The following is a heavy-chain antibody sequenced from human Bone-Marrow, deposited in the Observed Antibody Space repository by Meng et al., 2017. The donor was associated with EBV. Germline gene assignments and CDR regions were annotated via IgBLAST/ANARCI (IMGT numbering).Heavy chain of an antibody. Sequence: QVQLVQAGGEVKKAGALVVVSCKTSGGTFRSDAISWVRQAPGQGLVWMGGLIPMTGVAHYAQKFQDRVSIIADESTSTHYLELSSLRSEDTAIYFCASESGRGFTPDYWGQGTLVTVSS. D-gene: IGHD3-10*01. CDR1: GGTFRSDA. CDR3: ASESGRGFTPDY. CDR2: LIPMTGVA. V-gene: IGHV1-69*01. J-gene: IGHJ4*02.